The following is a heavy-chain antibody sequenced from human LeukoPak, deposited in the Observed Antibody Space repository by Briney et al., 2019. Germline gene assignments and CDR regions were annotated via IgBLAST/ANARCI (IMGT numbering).Heavy chain of an antibody. CDR2: IYPGDSDV. CDR3: ARKAYSGFEGSWFDP. V-gene: IGHV5-51*01. Sequence: GESLKISCKASGYSFTEYWIAWVRQVPGKGLEWMGIIYPGDSDVRYSPTFQGQVTISADNSINTAYMHWSSLKASDTAIYYCARKAYSGFEGSWFDPWGQGTLVTASS. CDR1: GYSFTEYW. D-gene: IGHD3-10*01. J-gene: IGHJ5*02.